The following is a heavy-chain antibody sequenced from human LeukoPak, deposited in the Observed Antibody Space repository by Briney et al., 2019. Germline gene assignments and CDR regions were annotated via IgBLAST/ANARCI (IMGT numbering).Heavy chain of an antibody. CDR1: GYSTTSIYY. J-gene: IGHJ4*02. V-gene: IGHV4-38-2*02. CDR2: IHHSGDT. Sequence: SETLSLTCTVSGYSTTSIYYWGWIRQPPGKGLEWIGSIHHSGDTAYNPSLKSRVTISVDTSKSQFSLRLSSVTAADTAVYYCARYCTSTTCILRGFDYWGQGTLVTVSS. D-gene: IGHD2-2*01. CDR3: ARYCTSTTCILRGFDY.